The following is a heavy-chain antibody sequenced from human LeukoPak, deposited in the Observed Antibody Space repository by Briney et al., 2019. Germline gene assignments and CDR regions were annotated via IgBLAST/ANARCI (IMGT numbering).Heavy chain of an antibody. Sequence: LSETLSLTCTVSGGSISSSSYYWGWIRQPPGKGLEWIGSIYYSGSTYYNPSLKSRVTISVDTSKNQFSLKLSSVTAADTAVYYCARRYCGGDCYSAYFDYWGQGTLVTVSS. CDR3: ARRYCGGDCYSAYFDY. D-gene: IGHD2-21*01. CDR2: IYYSGST. CDR1: GGSISSSSYY. J-gene: IGHJ4*02. V-gene: IGHV4-39*01.